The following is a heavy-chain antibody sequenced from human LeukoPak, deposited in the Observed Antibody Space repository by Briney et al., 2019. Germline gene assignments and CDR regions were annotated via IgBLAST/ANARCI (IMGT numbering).Heavy chain of an antibody. CDR3: SRGPIQLWVHNGVDV. CDR1: GFNFGDHA. V-gene: IGHV3-49*04. Sequence: GWSLRLSCTTSGFNFGDHAMTWVRQAPGKGLEWVGFIRSKAYRGTTEYAASVKGRFTISRDDSKSAVYLQMNSLKSEDTAVYYCSRGPIQLWVHNGVDVWGQGTTVTVSS. D-gene: IGHD5-18*01. CDR2: IRSKAYRGTT. J-gene: IGHJ6*02.